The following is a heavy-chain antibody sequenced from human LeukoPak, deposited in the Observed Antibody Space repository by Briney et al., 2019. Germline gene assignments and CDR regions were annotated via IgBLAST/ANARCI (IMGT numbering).Heavy chain of an antibody. V-gene: IGHV3-7*01. CDR2: IKQDGREK. CDR1: GFTLSSYW. J-gene: IGHJ4*02. CDR3: ARDDNRDSSGWLN. D-gene: IGHD6-19*01. Sequence: QAGGSLRLSCAASGFTLSSYWMTWVRQAPGKGLERVAIIKQDGREKYYEDSVKGRFTISRDHDKNSLYLQMNSVRGEDTAVYYCARDDNRDSSGWLNWGQGTLVTVSS.